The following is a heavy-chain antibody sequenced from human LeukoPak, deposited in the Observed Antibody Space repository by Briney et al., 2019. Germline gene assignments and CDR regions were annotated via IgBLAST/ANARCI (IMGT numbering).Heavy chain of an antibody. J-gene: IGHJ4*02. CDR2: ITASGGST. V-gene: IGHV3-23*01. CDR1: GFTFNNYA. D-gene: IGHD1-1*01. CDR3: ARDYPTSGIVTIFDY. Sequence: GGSLRLSCASSGFTFNNYAMPWVPQAPGKGLEWVSSITASGGSTYCADSVKGRFTISRDNSKNTLYLQMSSLRAEDTAVYYCARDYPTSGIVTIFDYWGQGTLVTVSS.